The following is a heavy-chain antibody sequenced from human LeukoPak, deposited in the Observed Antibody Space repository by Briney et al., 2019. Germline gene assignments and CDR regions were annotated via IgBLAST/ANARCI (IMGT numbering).Heavy chain of an antibody. D-gene: IGHD6-6*01. Sequence: SGGSLRLSCAASGFTFSSYAMSWVRQAPGKGLEWVSTISGSGGSTYYADSVKGRFTISRDNSRNTLYLQMNSLRAEDTAVYYCARIGYSSSSFDYWGQGTLVTVSS. CDR3: ARIGYSSSSFDY. J-gene: IGHJ4*02. CDR1: GFTFSSYA. V-gene: IGHV3-23*01. CDR2: ISGSGGST.